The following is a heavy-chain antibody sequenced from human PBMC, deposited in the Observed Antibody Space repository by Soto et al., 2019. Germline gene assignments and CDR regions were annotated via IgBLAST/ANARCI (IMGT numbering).Heavy chain of an antibody. CDR2: IFYSGST. J-gene: IGHJ5*02. V-gene: IGHV4-59*08. CDR3: ARHYSSYSSSDWFDP. CDR1: GGSISSYY. Sequence: SETLSLTCTVSGGSISSYYWTWIRQPPGKGLEWIGYIFYSGSTNYNPSLKSRVTISVDTSKNQFSLKLSSVTAADTAVYYCARHYSSYSSSDWFDPWGQGTLVTVSS. D-gene: IGHD6-6*01.